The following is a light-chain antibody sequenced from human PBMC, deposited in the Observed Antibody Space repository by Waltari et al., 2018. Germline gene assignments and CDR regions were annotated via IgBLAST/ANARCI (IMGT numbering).Light chain of an antibody. Sequence: QTVVTQEPSLTVSPGGTVTLTCASSTGAVTSGFYPSWFQQKPGQPPRALIYSTNNEHSWTPARFSGSLLGGKAALTLSGVQVEDEAEYYCLLYYGGAQVFGGGTKLTVL. CDR1: TGAVTSGFY. CDR3: LLYYGGAQV. V-gene: IGLV7-43*01. J-gene: IGLJ3*02. CDR2: STN.